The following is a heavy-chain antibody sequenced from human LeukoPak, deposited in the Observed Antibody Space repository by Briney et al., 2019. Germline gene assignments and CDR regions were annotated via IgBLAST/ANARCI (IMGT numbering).Heavy chain of an antibody. J-gene: IGHJ6*02. CDR2: ISSSSTNI. V-gene: IGHV3-21*01. Sequence: GGSLRLSCGASGFTFSSYSMNWVRQAPGKGLEWVSSISSSSTNIYYADSVKGRFTISRDNAKNSLYLQMNSLRVADTAVYYCARDRNSPTYYYERNGYHYGMDVWGQGTTVTVSS. CDR3: ARDRNSPTYYYERNGYHYGMDV. D-gene: IGHD3-22*01. CDR1: GFTFSSYS.